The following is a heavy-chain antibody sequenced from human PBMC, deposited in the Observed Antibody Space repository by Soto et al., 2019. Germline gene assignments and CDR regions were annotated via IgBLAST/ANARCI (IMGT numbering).Heavy chain of an antibody. D-gene: IGHD4-17*01. CDR3: AKVSTVTMHHAKTYNWFDP. V-gene: IGHV3-23*01. CDR2: ISGSGGST. J-gene: IGHJ5*02. Sequence: PGGSLRLSCAASGFTFSSYAMSWVRQAPGKGLEWVSAISGSGGSTYYAGSVKGRFTISRDNSKNTLYLQMNSLRAEDTAVYYCAKVSTVTMHHAKTYNWFDPWGQGTLVTVSS. CDR1: GFTFSSYA.